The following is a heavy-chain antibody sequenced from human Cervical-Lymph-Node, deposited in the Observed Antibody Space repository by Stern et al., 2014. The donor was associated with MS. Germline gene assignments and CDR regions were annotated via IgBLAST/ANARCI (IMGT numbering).Heavy chain of an antibody. CDR2: INPNTGGT. CDR3: AKLSHGSGRDA. D-gene: IGHD3-10*01. J-gene: IGHJ5*02. V-gene: IGHV1-2*02. Sequence: VQLVQSGAEVKKPGASVKVSCWASGSTFTGYYLHWVRQPPGQGLEWMGWINPNTGGTNYAQKFQDRVTMTTDTSISTASMELRSLRSDDTATYYCAKLSHGSGRDAWGQGTLVTVSS. CDR1: GSTFTGYY.